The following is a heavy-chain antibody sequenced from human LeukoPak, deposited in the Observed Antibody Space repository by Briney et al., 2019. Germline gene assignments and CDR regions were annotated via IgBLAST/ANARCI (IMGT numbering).Heavy chain of an antibody. V-gene: IGHV3-72*01. J-gene: IGHJ6*02. Sequence: GGSLRLSCAASGFIFSDHYMDWIRQAPGRGPEWVGRARNKAKSYTTEYAASVKGRFTVSRDDSKNSLYLQMNSLRAEDTAVYYCARDRVTAIPKNYYYYGMDVWGQGTTVTVSS. D-gene: IGHD2-21*02. CDR2: ARNKAKSYTT. CDR1: GFIFSDHY. CDR3: ARDRVTAIPKNYYYYGMDV.